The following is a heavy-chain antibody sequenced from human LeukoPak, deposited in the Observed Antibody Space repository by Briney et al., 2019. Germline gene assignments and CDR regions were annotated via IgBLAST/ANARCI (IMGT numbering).Heavy chain of an antibody. D-gene: IGHD3-10*01. CDR2: VSHSGIT. CDR3: ARLVIP. CDR1: GFSISSDYY. J-gene: IGHJ5*02. Sequence: SETLSLTCTVSGFSISSDYYWGWIRQPPGKGLEWLGSVSHSGITYYNSSLNSRVTISVDTSKNHSSLTVNSVTAADTAVYYCARLVIPWGQGILVTVSS. V-gene: IGHV4-38-2*02.